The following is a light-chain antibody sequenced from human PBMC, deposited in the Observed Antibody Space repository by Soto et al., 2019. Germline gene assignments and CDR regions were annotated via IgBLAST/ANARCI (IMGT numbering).Light chain of an antibody. CDR2: DAS. CDR1: QSVSSY. J-gene: IGKJ5*01. CDR3: QHRSNWIT. Sequence: EIVLTQSPATLSLSPGERATLSCRASQSVSSYLAWYQQKPGQAPRLLIYDASNRATGIPARFSGSGSGTDFTLTSSSLEPEDFAVYYCQHRSNWITFGQGTRLEIK. V-gene: IGKV3-11*01.